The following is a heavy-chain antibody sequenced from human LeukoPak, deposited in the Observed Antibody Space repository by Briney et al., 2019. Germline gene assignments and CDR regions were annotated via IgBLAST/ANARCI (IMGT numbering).Heavy chain of an antibody. CDR1: GFTFSSYG. D-gene: IGHD1-26*01. J-gene: IGHJ3*02. Sequence: PGRSLRLSCAASGFTFSSYGMHWVRQAPGKGLEWVAVIWYDGSNKYYADSVKGRFTISRDNSKNTLYLQMNSLRAEDTAVYYCARGRIVGAPDAFDIWGQGTMVTVSS. CDR2: IWYDGSNK. CDR3: ARGRIVGAPDAFDI. V-gene: IGHV3-33*01.